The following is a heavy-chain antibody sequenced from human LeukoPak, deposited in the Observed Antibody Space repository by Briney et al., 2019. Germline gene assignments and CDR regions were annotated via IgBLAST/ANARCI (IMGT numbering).Heavy chain of an antibody. J-gene: IGHJ4*02. CDR1: GFTFSSYT. CDR3: ATALIPGITIFGVVPGDY. Sequence: GGSLRLSCAASGFTFSSYTMSWVRQAPGKGLEWVSAISGSGGSTYYADSVKGRLTISRDNSKNTLYLQMNSLRAEDTAVYYCATALIPGITIFGVVPGDYWGQGTLVTVSS. V-gene: IGHV3-23*01. D-gene: IGHD3-3*01. CDR2: ISGSGGST.